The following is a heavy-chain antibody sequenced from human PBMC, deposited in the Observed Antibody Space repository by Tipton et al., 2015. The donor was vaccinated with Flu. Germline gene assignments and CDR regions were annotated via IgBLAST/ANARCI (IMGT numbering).Heavy chain of an antibody. J-gene: IGHJ5*02. V-gene: IGHV3-21*01. D-gene: IGHD1-26*01. CDR1: AFTFRTYS. Sequence: SLRLSCTASAFTFRTYSMNWVRQAPGKGLEWVSSLSSYSDYIYYADSVKGRFTISRDNAKNSLYLQMNSLRDEDTGVYYGARDGGSYSRWFDPWGQGTLVIVSS. CDR3: ARDGGSYSRWFDP. CDR2: LSSYSDYI.